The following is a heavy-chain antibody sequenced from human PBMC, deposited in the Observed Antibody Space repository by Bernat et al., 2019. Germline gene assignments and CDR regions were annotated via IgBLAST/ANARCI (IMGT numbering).Heavy chain of an antibody. CDR3: ASTEVDHPMGNFDY. V-gene: IGHV4-59*01. Sequence: QVQLQESGPGLVKPSETLSHTCTVSGGSISSYYWSWLRQPPGKGLEWIGSVFYSGVTNDNPSLKGRLAMSLDTSKNQFTLRLTSVTPADTAVYYCASTEVDHPMGNFDYWGQGTLVTASS. J-gene: IGHJ4*02. CDR2: VFYSGVT. D-gene: IGHD1-14*01. CDR1: GGSISSYY.